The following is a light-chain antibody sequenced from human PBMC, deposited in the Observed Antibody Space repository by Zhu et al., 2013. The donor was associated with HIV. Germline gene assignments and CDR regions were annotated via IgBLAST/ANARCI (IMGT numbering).Light chain of an antibody. V-gene: IGKV1-39*01. CDR3: QQSYRTPPT. J-gene: IGKJ4*01. CDR2: AAS. Sequence: DIQMTQSPSSLSASVGDRVTITCRASQSISSYLNWYQQKPGKAPNLLIYAASSFQTGVPSRFSGSGSGTEFTLTISSLQPEDFATYYCQQSYRTPPTFGGGTKVEIK. CDR1: QSISSY.